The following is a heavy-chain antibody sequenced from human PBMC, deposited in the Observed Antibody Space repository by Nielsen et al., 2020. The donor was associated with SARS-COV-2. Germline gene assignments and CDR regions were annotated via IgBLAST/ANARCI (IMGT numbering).Heavy chain of an antibody. J-gene: IGHJ6*02. CDR1: GYTFSNYY. Sequence: ASVKVSCKAVGYTFSNYYLHWVRRAPGQGLEWMGRINPNSGDTNYAQKFQGRVTMTRDTSISTAYMELSRVRSDDTAVYYCARGDYYNSGGDYGMDVWGRGATVTVSS. CDR2: INPNSGDT. CDR3: ARGDYYNSGGDYGMDV. V-gene: IGHV1-2*06. D-gene: IGHD3-10*01.